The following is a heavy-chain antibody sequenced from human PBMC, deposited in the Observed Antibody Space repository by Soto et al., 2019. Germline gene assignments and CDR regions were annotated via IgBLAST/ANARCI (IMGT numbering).Heavy chain of an antibody. Sequence: QMQVVQSGPEVKKPGTSVKVSCKTSGFTFSNSAVQWVQQARGQRLEWMGWIVVGNGNTNYAQKFRERVSITRDMSTSTAHMEVSSLTSEDTAVYYCAAELYSGGSCCSFDIWGQGTMVTVSS. CDR2: IVVGNGNT. CDR3: AAELYSGGSCCSFDI. V-gene: IGHV1-58*01. J-gene: IGHJ3*02. D-gene: IGHD2-15*01. CDR1: GFTFSNSA.